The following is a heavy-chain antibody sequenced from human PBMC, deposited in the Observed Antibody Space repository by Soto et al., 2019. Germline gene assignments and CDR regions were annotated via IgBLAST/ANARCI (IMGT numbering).Heavy chain of an antibody. D-gene: IGHD2-8*01. J-gene: IGHJ5*02. CDR2: IIPIFGTA. CDR3: ARVYCTNGVCYRGIGCYLSS. V-gene: IGHV1-69*13. CDR1: GGTFSSYA. Sequence: ASVKVSCKASGGTFSSYAISWVRQAPGQGLEWMGGIIPIFGTANYAQKFQGRVTITADESTSTAYMELSSLRSEDTAVYYCARVYCTNGVCYRGIGCYLSSLGQGTLVTLSS.